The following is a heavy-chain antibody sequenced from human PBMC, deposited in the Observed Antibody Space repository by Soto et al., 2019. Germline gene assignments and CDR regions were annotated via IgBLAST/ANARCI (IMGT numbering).Heavy chain of an antibody. CDR1: GLTFSSYE. CDR2: ISSSGSTI. V-gene: IGHV3-48*03. CDR3: ASWVGYCSGGSCYSGYYYYGMDV. J-gene: IGHJ6*02. Sequence: GASLRLSCAASGLTFSSYEMNGGGQAPGKGLEWVSYISSSGSTIYYADSVKGRFTISRDNAKNSLYLQMNSLRAEDTAVYYCASWVGYCSGGSCYSGYYYYGMDVWGQGTTVTVSS. D-gene: IGHD2-15*01.